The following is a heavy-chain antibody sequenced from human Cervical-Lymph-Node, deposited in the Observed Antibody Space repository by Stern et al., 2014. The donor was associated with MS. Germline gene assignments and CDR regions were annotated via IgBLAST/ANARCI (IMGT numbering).Heavy chain of an antibody. CDR3: ARDLDYYDSSGYFNY. D-gene: IGHD3-22*01. J-gene: IGHJ4*02. CDR2: IYTSGST. V-gene: IGHV4-61*02. Sequence: QVQLQESGPGLVKPSQTLSLTCTVSGGSISSGSYYWSWIRQPAGKGLEWIGRIYTSGSTNYNPSLKSRVTISVDTSTNQFSLYLSSVTAADTAVYYCARDLDYYDSSGYFNYWGQGTLVTVSS. CDR1: GGSISSGSYY.